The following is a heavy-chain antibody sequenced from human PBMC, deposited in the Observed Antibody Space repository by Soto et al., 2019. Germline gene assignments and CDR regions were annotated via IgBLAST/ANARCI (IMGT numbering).Heavy chain of an antibody. V-gene: IGHV1-46*01. D-gene: IGHD5-18*01. CDR3: ARQAGYSYGYRPGGFDP. J-gene: IGHJ5*02. CDR2: INPATGYT. CDR1: GHALSHNY. Sequence: ASVKVSCKASGHALSHNYVHWVRQAPGQGLEWMGFINPATGYTVSAQKFQGRVTMTRDTSTTTFYMELSSLTSDDTAVYYCARQAGYSYGYRPGGFDPWCQGTLVTVS.